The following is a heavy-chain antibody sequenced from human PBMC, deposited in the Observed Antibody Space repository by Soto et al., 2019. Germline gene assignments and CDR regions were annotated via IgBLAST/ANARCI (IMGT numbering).Heavy chain of an antibody. J-gene: IGHJ4*02. D-gene: IGHD3-3*01. CDR2: FYDTESA. CDR3: ARSRHYDLWSGFDF. CDR1: GGSIRSYY. Sequence: SETLSLTCTVSGGSIRSYYWSWIRQPPGKGLEWIGYFYDTESANYNPSLKSRVTISVDTSKNQFSLKLSSVTAADTAVYYCARSRHYDLWSGFDFWGQGTLVTVSS. V-gene: IGHV4-59*01.